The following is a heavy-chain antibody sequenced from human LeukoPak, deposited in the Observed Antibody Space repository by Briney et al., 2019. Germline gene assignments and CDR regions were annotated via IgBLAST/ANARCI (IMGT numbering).Heavy chain of an antibody. Sequence: PSETLSLTCAVYGGSFSGYYWSWSRQPPGKGLEWIGEINHSGSTNYNPSLKSRLTISVDTSKNQFSLKLSSVTAADTAVYYCARGGCGGDCYSHAEYFQYWGQDTLVSVSS. V-gene: IGHV4-34*01. CDR1: GGSFSGYY. CDR2: INHSGST. J-gene: IGHJ1*01. D-gene: IGHD2-21*02. CDR3: ARGGCGGDCYSHAEYFQY.